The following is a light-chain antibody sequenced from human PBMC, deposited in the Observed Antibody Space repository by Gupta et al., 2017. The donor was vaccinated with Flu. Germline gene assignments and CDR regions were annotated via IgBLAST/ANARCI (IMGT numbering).Light chain of an antibody. CDR1: QSVSSD. V-gene: IGKV3-15*01. Sequence: ERATLSCRASQSVSSDLAWYQQKPGQAPSLHIYGASTRATGLPARFSGSGSGTEFTLTISSLQSEDSAVYYCQQYTNWPLLTFGGGTKVEIK. CDR2: GAS. J-gene: IGKJ4*01. CDR3: QQYTNWPLLT.